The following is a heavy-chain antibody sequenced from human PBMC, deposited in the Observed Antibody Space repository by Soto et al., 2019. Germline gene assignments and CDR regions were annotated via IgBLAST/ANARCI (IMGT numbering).Heavy chain of an antibody. D-gene: IGHD5-18*01. CDR1: GYTLTELS. Sequence: GASVKVSCKVSGYTLTELSMHWVRQAPGKGLEWMGGFDPEDGETIYAQKFQGRVTMTEDTSTDTAYMELSRLRADDTAVYYCARDNSYGYDLDYWGQGTLVTVS. V-gene: IGHV1-24*01. CDR2: FDPEDGET. CDR3: ARDNSYGYDLDY. J-gene: IGHJ4*02.